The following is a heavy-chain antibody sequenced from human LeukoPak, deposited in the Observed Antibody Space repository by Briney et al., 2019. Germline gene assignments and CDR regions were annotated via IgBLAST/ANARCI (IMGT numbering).Heavy chain of an antibody. D-gene: IGHD2-2*01. Sequence: GESLKISCKGSGYSFTSYWIGWVRQMPGKGLXXXXXXYPGDSDTRYSPSFQGQVTISADKSISTAYLQWSSLKASDTAMFYCARRHCSSTSCWASFDYWGQGTLVTVSS. J-gene: IGHJ4*02. V-gene: IGHV5-51*01. CDR2: XYPGDSDT. CDR3: ARRHCSSTSCWASFDY. CDR1: GYSFTSYW.